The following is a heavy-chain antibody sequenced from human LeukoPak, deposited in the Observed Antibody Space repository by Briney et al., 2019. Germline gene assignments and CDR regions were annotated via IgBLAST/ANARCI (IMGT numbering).Heavy chain of an antibody. D-gene: IGHD2-2*01. Sequence: PSETLSLTCTVSGGSISSYYWSWIRQPPGKGLEWIGYIYYSGSTNYNPSLKSRVTISVDTSKNQFSPKLSSVTAADTAVYYCATVGYCSSTSCYQDHNWFDPWGQGTLVTVSS. J-gene: IGHJ5*02. CDR2: IYYSGST. V-gene: IGHV4-59*01. CDR3: ATVGYCSSTSCYQDHNWFDP. CDR1: GGSISSYY.